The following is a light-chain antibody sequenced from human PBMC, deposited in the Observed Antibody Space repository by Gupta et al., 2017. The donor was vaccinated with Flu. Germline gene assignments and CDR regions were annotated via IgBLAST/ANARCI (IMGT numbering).Light chain of an antibody. CDR3: ETWVSGILSV. J-gene: IGLJ1*01. CDR1: SGRTMDA. Sequence: QLVLTQSPSASASLGASVKLTCTLNSGRTMDAIAWHQHRPESVPRFLMKVNYDVIHMKGDSVPDRFSDSSSGTERYLTIPRLQSEDEDDYYCETWVSGILSVFGVGTKVTV. V-gene: IGLV4-69*01. CDR2: VNYDVIH.